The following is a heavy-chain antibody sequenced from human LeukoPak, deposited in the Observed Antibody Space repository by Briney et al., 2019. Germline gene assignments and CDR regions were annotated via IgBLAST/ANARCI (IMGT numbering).Heavy chain of an antibody. Sequence: GGSLRLSCTASAFTFGDYAMTWFRQAPGKGLEWVGFIRSKAYGGATEYAASVKGRFTISRDDSKSIAYLQMNSLKTEDTALYYCTRSPFDNISTFDDWGQGTLVTVSS. CDR2: IRSKAYGGAT. V-gene: IGHV3-49*03. CDR1: AFTFGDYA. D-gene: IGHD3-3*02. CDR3: TRSPFDNISTFDD. J-gene: IGHJ4*02.